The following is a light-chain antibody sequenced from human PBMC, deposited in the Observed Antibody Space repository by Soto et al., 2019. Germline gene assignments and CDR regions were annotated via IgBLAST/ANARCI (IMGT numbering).Light chain of an antibody. Sequence: EILLTQSPATLSLSPGEGATLSCRASQHVSTYVAWYQQKPGHAPRLLIFDASNRATGVPARFSGSGSGTDFTLTINNLEPGDSGIYYCQQRGDLIVTFGGGTKVEI. CDR1: QHVSTY. CDR3: QQRGDLIVT. V-gene: IGKV3-11*01. CDR2: DAS. J-gene: IGKJ4*01.